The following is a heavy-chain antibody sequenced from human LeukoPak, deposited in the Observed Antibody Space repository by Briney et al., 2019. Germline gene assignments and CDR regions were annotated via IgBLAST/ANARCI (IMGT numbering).Heavy chain of an antibody. CDR1: GSTFSTYA. CDR3: AKFGGYPGDY. V-gene: IGHV3-23*01. CDR2: ISGRVGGT. Sequence: GGSLRLSCAASGSTFSTYAMSWVRQAPGKGLEWVSGISGRVGGTYYADSVKGRFTISRDNSKNTLYLQMNSLRADDTAVYYCAKFGGYPGDYWGQGTLVTVSS. J-gene: IGHJ4*02. D-gene: IGHD3-16*01.